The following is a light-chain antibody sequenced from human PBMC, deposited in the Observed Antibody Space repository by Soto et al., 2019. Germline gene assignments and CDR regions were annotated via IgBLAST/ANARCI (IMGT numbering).Light chain of an antibody. Sequence: QSVLTQPPSASGTPGQRITISCSGRTSNIGSNIVAWYQHLPGTAPKLLIYDNNQRPSGVPDRFFGSKSGTSASLAISGLQPDDESHYYCAAWDDRLNGLVFGGGTQLTVL. J-gene: IGLJ3*02. V-gene: IGLV1-44*01. CDR3: AAWDDRLNGLV. CDR1: TSNIGSNI. CDR2: DNN.